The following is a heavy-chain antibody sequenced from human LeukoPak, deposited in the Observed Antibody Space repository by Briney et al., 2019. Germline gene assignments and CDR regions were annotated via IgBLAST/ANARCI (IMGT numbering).Heavy chain of an antibody. Sequence: GESLKISCEGSGYTFSTYWIGWVRQMPGKGQERMGIIYPGDSDTRYSPSFQGQVTISADKSLSTAYLQWNSLKASDTAMYYCARLVAAAGYNWFDPWGQGTLVTVSS. CDR2: IYPGDSDT. CDR1: GYTFSTYW. CDR3: ARLVAAAGYNWFDP. V-gene: IGHV5-51*01. J-gene: IGHJ5*02. D-gene: IGHD6-13*01.